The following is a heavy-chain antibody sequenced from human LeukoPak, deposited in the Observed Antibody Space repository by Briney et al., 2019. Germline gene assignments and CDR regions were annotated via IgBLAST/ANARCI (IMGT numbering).Heavy chain of an antibody. CDR3: AKALGDGYNPKTSTAIDY. V-gene: IGHV3-23*01. J-gene: IGHJ4*02. D-gene: IGHD5-24*01. CDR2: ISGSGGST. Sequence: GGSLRLSCAASGFTFSSYAMSWVRQAPGKGLEWVSAISGSGGSTYYADSVKGRFTISRDNSKNTLYLQMNSLRAEDTAVYYCAKALGDGYNPKTSTAIDYWGQGTLVTVSS. CDR1: GFTFSSYA.